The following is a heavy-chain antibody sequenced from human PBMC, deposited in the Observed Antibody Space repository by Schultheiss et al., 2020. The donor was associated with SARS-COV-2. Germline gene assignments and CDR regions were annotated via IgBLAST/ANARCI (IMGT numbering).Heavy chain of an antibody. V-gene: IGHV3-33*03. CDR3: ATPVHNWRAFDI. CDR1: GFTFSGSA. D-gene: IGHD1-20*01. Sequence: GGSLRLSCAASGFTFSGSAMHWVRQASGKGLEWVAVIWYDGSNKYYADSVKGRFTISRDNAKNSLYLQMNSLRAEDTAVYYCATPVHNWRAFDIWGQGTMVTVSS. CDR2: IWYDGSNK. J-gene: IGHJ3*02.